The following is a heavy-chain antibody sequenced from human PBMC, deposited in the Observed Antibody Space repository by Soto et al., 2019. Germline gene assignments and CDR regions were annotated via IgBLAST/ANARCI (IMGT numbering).Heavy chain of an antibody. D-gene: IGHD2-21*02. J-gene: IGHJ4*02. CDR3: ARSIVVVTALDY. CDR2: INAGNGNT. CDR1: GYTFTSYA. Sequence: ASVKVSCKSSGYTFTSYAMHWVRQAPGQRLEWMGWINAGNGNTKYSQKFQGRVTITRDTSASTAYMELSSLRSEDTAVYYCARSIVVVTALDYWGQGTLVTVSS. V-gene: IGHV1-3*01.